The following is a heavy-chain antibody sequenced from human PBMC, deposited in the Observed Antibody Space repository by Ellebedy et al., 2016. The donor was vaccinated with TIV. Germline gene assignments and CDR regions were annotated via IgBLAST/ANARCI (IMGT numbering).Heavy chain of an antibody. J-gene: IGHJ1*01. Sequence: PGGSLRLSCEVSGFIIRDDWMSWVRQAPGKGLEWVAHINPDGSAEYYVDSVKGRFSISRDNAKRSLFLQMNSLRVDDTAVYYCVNWDQDYGRWGQGNLVTISS. D-gene: IGHD3-16*01. V-gene: IGHV3-7*03. CDR1: GFIIRDDW. CDR2: INPDGSAE. CDR3: VNWDQDYGR.